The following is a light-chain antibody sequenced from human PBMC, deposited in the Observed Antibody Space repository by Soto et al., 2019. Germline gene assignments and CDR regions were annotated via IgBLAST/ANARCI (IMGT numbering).Light chain of an antibody. V-gene: IGLV2-14*01. CDR3: SSFRSGTTL. CDR2: EFS. J-gene: IGLJ1*01. Sequence: QSALTQPASVSGSPGQSITISCTGTSSDIGGYNFVSWYHQHPGKAPKLMIYEFSNRPSGVSDRFSGSKSGNTASLTLSGLQAEDEADYYCSSFRSGTTLFGTGTKVTVL. CDR1: SSDIGGYNF.